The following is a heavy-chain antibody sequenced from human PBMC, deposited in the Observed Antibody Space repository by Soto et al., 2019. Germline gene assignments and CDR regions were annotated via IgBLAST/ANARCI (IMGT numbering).Heavy chain of an antibody. D-gene: IGHD6-13*01. J-gene: IGHJ4*02. CDR1: GGSFSGYY. CDR2: INHSGST. V-gene: IGHV4-34*01. CDR3: ARGGMQQLVPRYFDY. Sequence: QVQLQQWGAGLLKPSETLSLTCAVYGGSFSGYYWSWIRQPPGKGLEWIGEINHSGSTNYNPSFKSRVSISVDASKNQCSLKLSSVTAAATAVYYCARGGMQQLVPRYFDYWGQGTLVTVSS.